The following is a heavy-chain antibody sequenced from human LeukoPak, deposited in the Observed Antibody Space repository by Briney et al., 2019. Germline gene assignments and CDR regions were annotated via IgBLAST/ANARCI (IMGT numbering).Heavy chain of an antibody. D-gene: IGHD3-16*02. Sequence: GGSLRLSCAASGFAFSSYAMSWVRQAPGKGLEWVSAISGSGGSTYYADSVKGRFTISRDNSKNTLYLQMNSLRAEDTAVYYCAKDLWGASYHYWGQGTLVTVSS. V-gene: IGHV3-23*01. CDR2: ISGSGGST. J-gene: IGHJ4*02. CDR1: GFAFSSYA. CDR3: AKDLWGASYHY.